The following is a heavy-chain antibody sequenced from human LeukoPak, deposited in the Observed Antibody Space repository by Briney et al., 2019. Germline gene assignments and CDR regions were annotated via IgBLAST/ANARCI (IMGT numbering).Heavy chain of an antibody. D-gene: IGHD3-3*01. Sequence: ASVKVSCKASGYTFTGYYMHWVRQAPGQGLEWMGWINPNSGGTNYAQKFQGRVTMTRDTSTSTVYMELSSLRSEDTAVYYCARDLSDFGVVQYYFDYWGQGTLVTVSS. CDR3: ARDLSDFGVVQYYFDY. V-gene: IGHV1-2*02. CDR1: GYTFTGYY. CDR2: INPNSGGT. J-gene: IGHJ4*02.